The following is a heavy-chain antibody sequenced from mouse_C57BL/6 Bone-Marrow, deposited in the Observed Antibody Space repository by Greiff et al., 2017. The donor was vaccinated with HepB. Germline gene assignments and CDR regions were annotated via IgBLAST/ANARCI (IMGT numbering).Heavy chain of an antibody. J-gene: IGHJ1*03. CDR1: GYTFTDYY. CDR3: ARAGYYGSFDV. V-gene: IGHV1-26*01. Sequence: EVKLQQSGPELVKPGASVKISCKASGYTFTDYYMNWVKQSPGKSLEWIGDINPNNGGTSYNQKFKGKATLTVDESSSTAYMELRSLTSEDSAVYYCARAGYYGSFDVWGTGTTVTVSS. CDR2: INPNNGGT. D-gene: IGHD1-1*01.